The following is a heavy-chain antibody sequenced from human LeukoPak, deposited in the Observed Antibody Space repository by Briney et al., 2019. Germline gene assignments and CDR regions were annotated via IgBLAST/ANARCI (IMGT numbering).Heavy chain of an antibody. CDR2: INWNGGST. CDR1: GFTFDNYG. Sequence: GGSLRLSCAASGFTFDNYGMSWVRQAPGKGLEWVSGINWNGGSTGYADSVKGRFTISRDNAKNSLYLQMNSLRAEDTALYYCARIDTYSYDSSGYYSAFDIWGQGTIVTVSS. CDR3: ARIDTYSYDSSGYYSAFDI. J-gene: IGHJ3*02. D-gene: IGHD3-22*01. V-gene: IGHV3-20*04.